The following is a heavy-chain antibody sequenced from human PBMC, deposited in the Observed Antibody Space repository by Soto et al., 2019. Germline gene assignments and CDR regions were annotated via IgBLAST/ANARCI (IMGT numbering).Heavy chain of an antibody. D-gene: IGHD6-13*01. V-gene: IGHV4-39*01. CDR3: ARQAAAPGIDLWFDP. J-gene: IGHJ5*02. CDR2: IFYAGNT. Sequence: VMFPQPPGKELEWIANIFYAGNTYYNPSLKSRVTVSVDTSKNQFSLKLDSVTAADTAVYYCARQAAAPGIDLWFDPWGQGTLVTVSS.